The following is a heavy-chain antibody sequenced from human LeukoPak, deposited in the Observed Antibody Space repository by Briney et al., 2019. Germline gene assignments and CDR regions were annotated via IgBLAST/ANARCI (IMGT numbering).Heavy chain of an antibody. Sequence: GGSLRLSCAASGFTFSNAWMNWVRQAPGKGLEWVGRIKSKTAGETTDYAAPVKGRFTISRDDSKNTLYLQMNSLRVEDTAVYYCARDGFSSSWGLAYWGQGTLVTVSS. D-gene: IGHD6-13*01. V-gene: IGHV3-15*01. CDR3: ARDGFSSSWGLAY. CDR1: GFTFSNAW. CDR2: IKSKTAGETT. J-gene: IGHJ4*02.